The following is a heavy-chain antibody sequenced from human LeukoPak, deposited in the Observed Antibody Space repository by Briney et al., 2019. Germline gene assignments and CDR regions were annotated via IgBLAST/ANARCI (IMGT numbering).Heavy chain of an antibody. CDR1: GFAFSTCS. V-gene: IGHV3-48*04. J-gene: IGHJ3*02. CDR2: ISSSSSRQ. CDR3: ARDSDWAFDI. Sequence: PGGSLRLSCVVSGFAFSTCSMNWVRQAPGKGLEWISYISSSSSRQFYADSVKGRFTISRDNAKNSLYLQMNSLRGEDTAVYYCARDSDWAFDIWGQGTMVTVSS. D-gene: IGHD2-21*01.